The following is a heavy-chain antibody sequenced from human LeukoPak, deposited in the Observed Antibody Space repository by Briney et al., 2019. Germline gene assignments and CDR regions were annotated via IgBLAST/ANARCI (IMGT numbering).Heavy chain of an antibody. J-gene: IGHJ4*02. Sequence: PGGSLRLSCAASGFTFSSYAMSWVRQAPGKGLEWVSAISGSGGSTYYADSVKGRFTISRDNSKNTLYLQMNSLRAEDTAVYYCAKDLEYYYDSSGYWNYWGQGTLVTVSS. CDR1: GFTFSSYA. CDR2: ISGSGGST. D-gene: IGHD3-22*01. CDR3: AKDLEYYYDSSGYWNY. V-gene: IGHV3-23*01.